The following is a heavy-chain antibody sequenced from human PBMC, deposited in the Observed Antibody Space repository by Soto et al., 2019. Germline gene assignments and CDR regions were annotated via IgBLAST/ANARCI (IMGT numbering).Heavy chain of an antibody. CDR2: IYHSGST. J-gene: IGHJ3*02. D-gene: IGHD4-17*01. CDR1: SGSISSSNW. V-gene: IGHV4-4*02. Sequence: QVQLQESGPGLVKPSGTLSLTCAVSSGSISSSNWWSWVRQPPGKGLEWIGEIYHSGSTNYNPSLKSRVTISVDKSKTQFSLKLSSVTAADTAVYYCARAPNDYGDFIGAFDIWGQGTMVTVSS. CDR3: ARAPNDYGDFIGAFDI.